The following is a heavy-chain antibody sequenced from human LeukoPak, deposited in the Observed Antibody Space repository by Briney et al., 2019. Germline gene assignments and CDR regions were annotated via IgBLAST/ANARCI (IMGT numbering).Heavy chain of an antibody. CDR2: IYDSGST. Sequence: SETLSLTCTVSGDSISSYYWSWFRQPPGKGLEWIGYIYDSGSTNYNPSLKSRVTMAVDTSKNQFSLRLSSVTAADTAVYYCARGYSSSWYYFDYWGQGTLVTVTS. J-gene: IGHJ4*02. CDR1: GDSISSYY. D-gene: IGHD6-13*01. CDR3: ARGYSSSWYYFDY. V-gene: IGHV4-59*01.